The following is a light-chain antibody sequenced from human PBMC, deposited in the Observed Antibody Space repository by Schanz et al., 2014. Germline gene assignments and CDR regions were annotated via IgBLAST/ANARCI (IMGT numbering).Light chain of an antibody. CDR3: QQRSNWPRLT. CDR2: GAS. J-gene: IGKJ4*01. Sequence: EIVMTQSPGTLSVSPGERATLSCRASQSISSYLAWYQHRPGQAPRLLIYGASTRATGIPARFSGSGSGTDFTLTISSLEPEDFAVYYCQQRSNWPRLTFGGGTRVEMK. V-gene: IGKV3-11*01. CDR1: QSISSY.